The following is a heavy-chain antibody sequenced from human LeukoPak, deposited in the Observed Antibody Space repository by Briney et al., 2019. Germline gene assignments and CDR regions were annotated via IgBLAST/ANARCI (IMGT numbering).Heavy chain of an antibody. CDR3: VKETIAAAGTFDY. CDR2: IGSNGGST. Sequence: GGSLRLSCSASGFTFSSYAMHWVRQAPGKGLEYVSAIGSNGGSTYYADSVKGRFTISRDNSKNTLYLQMSSLRAEDTAVYYCVKETIAAAGTFDYWGQGTLVTVSS. D-gene: IGHD6-13*01. J-gene: IGHJ4*02. V-gene: IGHV3-64D*06. CDR1: GFTFSSYA.